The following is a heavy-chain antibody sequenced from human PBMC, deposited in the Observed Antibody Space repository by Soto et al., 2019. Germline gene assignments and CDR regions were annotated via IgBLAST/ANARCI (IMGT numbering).Heavy chain of an antibody. J-gene: IGHJ4*02. CDR2: ISSNGGST. Sequence: GGSLRLSCSASGFTFSSYAMHWVRQAPGKGLEYVSAISSNGGSTYYADSVKGRLTISRDNSKNTLYLQMSSLRAEDTAVYYCVKDIVVVVAATPYFDYWGQGTLVTVSS. D-gene: IGHD2-15*01. V-gene: IGHV3-64D*08. CDR1: GFTFSSYA. CDR3: VKDIVVVVAATPYFDY.